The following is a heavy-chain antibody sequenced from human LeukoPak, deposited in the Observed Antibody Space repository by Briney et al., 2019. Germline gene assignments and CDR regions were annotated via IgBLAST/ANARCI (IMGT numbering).Heavy chain of an antibody. V-gene: IGHV4-39*07. CDR1: GASVSASGYF. J-gene: IGHJ3*02. CDR3: ARDWDGAFDFNTFDI. D-gene: IGHD4/OR15-4a*01. Sequence: SETLFLTCTVSGASVSASGYFWVWIRRPPGKGLEWIGTLHYSGSTYYNTSLRSRVTISVDTSKNQFSLKLNSVTSADTAIYYCARDWDGAFDFNTFDIWGLGTMVTVSS. CDR2: LHYSGST.